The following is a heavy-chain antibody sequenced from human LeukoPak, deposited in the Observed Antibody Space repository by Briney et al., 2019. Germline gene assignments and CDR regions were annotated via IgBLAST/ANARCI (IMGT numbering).Heavy chain of an antibody. CDR2: IYYSGST. D-gene: IGHD3-3*01. Sequence: SETLSLTCTVSGGPISSSSYYWGWIRQPPGKGLEWIGSIYYSGSTYYNPSLKSRVTISVDTSKNQFSLKLSSVTAADTAVYYCARVIDFWSGYPYYYYYMDVWGKGTTVTVSS. CDR1: GGPISSSSYY. CDR3: ARVIDFWSGYPYYYYYMDV. J-gene: IGHJ6*03. V-gene: IGHV4-39*07.